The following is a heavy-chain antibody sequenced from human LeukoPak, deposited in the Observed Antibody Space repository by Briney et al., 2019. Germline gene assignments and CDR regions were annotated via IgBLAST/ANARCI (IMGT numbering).Heavy chain of an antibody. J-gene: IGHJ6*02. V-gene: IGHV3-30*18. CDR2: ISYDGSNK. CDR1: GFTFSSYG. CDR3: AKDPYGEAGHYYYGMDV. D-gene: IGHD3-10*01. Sequence: GGSPRLSCAASGFTFSSYGMHWVRQAPGKGLEWVAVISYDGSNKYYADSVKGRFTISRDNSKNKLYLQMNSLRAEDTAVYYCAKDPYGEAGHYYYGMDVWGQGTTVTVSS.